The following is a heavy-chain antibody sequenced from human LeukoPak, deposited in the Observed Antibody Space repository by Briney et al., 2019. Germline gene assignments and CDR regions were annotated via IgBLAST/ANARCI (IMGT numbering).Heavy chain of an antibody. CDR2: IYYGGST. CDR3: ARQKVERATVPNWFDP. D-gene: IGHD5-24*01. V-gene: IGHV4-39*07. J-gene: IGHJ5*02. CDR1: GGSISSSSYY. Sequence: PSETLSLTCTVPGGSISSSSYYWRGIRQPPGKGLEGMGSIYYGGSTYYNPSLKSRVTISVDTSKNQFSLKLSSVTAADTAVYDCARQKVERATVPNWFDPWGQGTLISVSS.